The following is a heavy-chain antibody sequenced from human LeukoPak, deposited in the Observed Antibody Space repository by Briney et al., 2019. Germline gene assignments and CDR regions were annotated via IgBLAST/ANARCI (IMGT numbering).Heavy chain of an antibody. CDR1: GGSISSYY. D-gene: IGHD1-1*01. CDR2: IYYSGST. J-gene: IGHJ3*02. Sequence: SETPSLTCTVSGGSISSYYWSWVRQPPGKGLEWIGYIYYSGSTNYNPSLKSRVTISVDTSKNQFSLKLSSVTAADTAVYYCARGLEPRLPTDAFDIWGQGTMVTVSS. CDR3: ARGLEPRLPTDAFDI. V-gene: IGHV4-59*08.